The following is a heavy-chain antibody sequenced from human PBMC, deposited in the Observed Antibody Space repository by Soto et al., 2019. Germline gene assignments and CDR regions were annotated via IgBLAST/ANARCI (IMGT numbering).Heavy chain of an antibody. CDR2: IYYSGST. D-gene: IGHD3-16*01. CDR1: GGSISSYY. J-gene: IGHJ4*02. Sequence: SETLSLTCTVSGGSISSYYWSWIRQPPGKGLEWIGYIYYSGSTNYNPSLKSRVTISVDTSKNQFSLKLSSVTAADTAVYYCARLGDDLPPNYFDYWGQGTLVTVSS. V-gene: IGHV4-59*01. CDR3: ARLGDDLPPNYFDY.